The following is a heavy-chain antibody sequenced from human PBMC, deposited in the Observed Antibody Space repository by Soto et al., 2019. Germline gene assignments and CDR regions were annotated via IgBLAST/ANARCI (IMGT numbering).Heavy chain of an antibody. J-gene: IGHJ1*01. CDR2: ISSSSSYM. V-gene: IGHV3-21*01. CDR3: ARDFPRLLPHLTSGYFQH. Sequence: VGFLRLSCAASGFTFSAYGMNWVRQAPGKGLEWVAYISSSSSYMYYADSVKGRFTVSRDNAQKSLYLEMNSLRADDTAVYYCARDFPRLLPHLTSGYFQHWGQGTLVTVSS. CDR1: GFTFSAYG.